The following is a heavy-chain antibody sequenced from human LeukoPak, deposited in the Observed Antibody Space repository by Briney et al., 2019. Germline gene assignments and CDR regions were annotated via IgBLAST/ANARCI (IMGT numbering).Heavy chain of an antibody. CDR1: GFTLSNYA. CDR3: AKSGHYGSGSTLWFDP. D-gene: IGHD3-10*01. Sequence: PGRSLTLSCVASGFTLSNYAMHWVRQAPGKGLEWVAVISKEDTDKFYADSVKGRFTLSRDKSKNTLYLQMNSLRAEDTAVYYCAKSGHYGSGSTLWFDPWGQGTLVTVSS. J-gene: IGHJ5*02. CDR2: ISKEDTDK. V-gene: IGHV3-30*18.